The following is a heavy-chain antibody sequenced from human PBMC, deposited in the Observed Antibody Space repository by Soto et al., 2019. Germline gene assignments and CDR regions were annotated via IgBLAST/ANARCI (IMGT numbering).Heavy chain of an antibody. Sequence: EVQLVESGGGLVQPGGSLRLSCAASGFTLSDHYMDWVRQAPGKGLEWVGRSRNKASSYTTEYAASVKGRFTISRDDSHNSLFLQMNSLKAEDTAAYYCARITVNYNGDYYFDYWGQGTLVTVSS. CDR2: SRNKASSYTT. CDR3: ARITVNYNGDYYFDY. CDR1: GFTLSDHY. J-gene: IGHJ4*02. V-gene: IGHV3-72*01. D-gene: IGHD3-22*01.